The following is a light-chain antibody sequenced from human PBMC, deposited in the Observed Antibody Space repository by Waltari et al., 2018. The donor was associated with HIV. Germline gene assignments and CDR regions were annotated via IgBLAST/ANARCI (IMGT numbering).Light chain of an antibody. CDR3: SSYTSFSTVL. V-gene: IGLV2-23*01. CDR2: EGN. CDR1: SSDVGTYSL. Sequence: QAALTQPASVSGSPGQSITISCTGTSSDVGTYSLVSWYQHHPGKAPKLMIYEGNKLPSWFSNRFSVSKSGNTASLTIYGLQAEDEADYYCSSYTSFSTVLFGGGTKLTVL. J-gene: IGLJ2*01.